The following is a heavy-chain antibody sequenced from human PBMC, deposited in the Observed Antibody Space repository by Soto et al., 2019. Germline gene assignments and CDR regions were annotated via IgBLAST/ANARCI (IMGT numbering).Heavy chain of an antibody. CDR1: GYTFTSYD. CDR2: MNPNSGNT. Sequence: ASVKVSCKASGYTFTSYDINWVRQATGQGLEWMGWMNPNSGNTGYAQKFQGRVTISLDTPKNQLSLELSSVTAADTAVYYCARGYHGYSYANFDYWGQGILVTVSS. CDR3: ARGYHGYSYANFDY. V-gene: IGHV1-8*01. D-gene: IGHD3-16*01. J-gene: IGHJ4*02.